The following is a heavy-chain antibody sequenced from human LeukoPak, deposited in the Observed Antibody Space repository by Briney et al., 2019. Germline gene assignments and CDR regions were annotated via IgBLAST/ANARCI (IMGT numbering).Heavy chain of an antibody. V-gene: IGHV4-38-2*01. CDR2: IYHSGST. Sequence: SETLSLTCAVSGYSISSGYYWGWIRQPPGKGLEWIGSIYHSGSTYYNPSLKSRVTISVDTSKNQFSLKLSSVTAADTAVYYCARLRIGVVVVAATYIFDYWGQGTLVTVSS. CDR3: ARLRIGVVVVAATYIFDY. CDR1: GYSISSGYY. J-gene: IGHJ4*02. D-gene: IGHD2-15*01.